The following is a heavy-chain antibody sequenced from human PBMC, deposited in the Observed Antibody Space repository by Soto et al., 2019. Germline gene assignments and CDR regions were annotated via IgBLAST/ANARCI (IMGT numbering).Heavy chain of an antibody. Sequence: SETLSLTCSVSGGSISGSYWSWIRQSPGKGLEWLGYVYYTGSTNYSPSLRSRVSISVDKSKNQFSLKLSSVTAADTAVYYCAALAFTVTHRDYRGQGTLVIVSS. CDR1: GGSISGSY. CDR2: VYYTGST. D-gene: IGHD4-17*01. J-gene: IGHJ4*02. V-gene: IGHV4-59*12. CDR3: AALAFTVTHRDY.